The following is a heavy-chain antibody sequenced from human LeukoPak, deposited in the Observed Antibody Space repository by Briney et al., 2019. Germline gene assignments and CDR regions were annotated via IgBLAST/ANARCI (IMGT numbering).Heavy chain of an antibody. J-gene: IGHJ4*02. CDR1: GFAFSSYA. CDR2: ISGRGSTT. V-gene: IGHV3-23*01. D-gene: IGHD4-17*01. Sequence: GGSLRLSCAASGFAFSSYAMNWVRQAPGPGLEWVSGISGRGSTTYDADSVKGRFAISRDNSKNTLFLQMNSLRAGDTAVYYCAKVNATVTAAAWYSDYWGQGALVTVSS. CDR3: AKVNATVTAAAWYSDY.